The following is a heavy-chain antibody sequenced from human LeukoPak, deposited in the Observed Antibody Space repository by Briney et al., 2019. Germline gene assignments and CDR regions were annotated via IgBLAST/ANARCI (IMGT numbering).Heavy chain of an antibody. CDR2: INHSGST. V-gene: IGHV4-34*01. J-gene: IGHJ4*02. CDR1: GGSFSGYY. D-gene: IGHD6-13*01. CDR3: ARGLYSSSWYAGHYFDY. Sequence: SETLSLTCAVYGGSFSGYYWSWIRQPPGKGLEWIGEINHSGSTNYNPSLKSRVTISVDTSKNQFSLKLSSVTAADTAVYYCARGLYSSSWYAGHYFDYWGQGTLVTVSS.